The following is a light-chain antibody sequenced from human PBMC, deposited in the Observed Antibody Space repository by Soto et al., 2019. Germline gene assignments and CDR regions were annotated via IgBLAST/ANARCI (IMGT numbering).Light chain of an antibody. CDR3: QSYDNGRSASV. Sequence: QSVLTQPPSVSGAPGQRVTISCTGSSSNIGAGHVVHWYQQFPGRAPNLLIYGSSNRPPGVPDRFSGSKSGTTASLAITGLQDEDEAEYYCQSYDNGRSASVVGGGTQLTVL. CDR2: GSS. CDR1: SSNIGAGHV. J-gene: IGLJ2*01. V-gene: IGLV1-40*01.